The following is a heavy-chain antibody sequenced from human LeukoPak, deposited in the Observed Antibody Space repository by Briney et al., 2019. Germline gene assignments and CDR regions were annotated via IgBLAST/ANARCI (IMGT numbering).Heavy chain of an antibody. D-gene: IGHD1-26*01. CDR3: ARQRRVGAAYYFDY. CDR1: GYSFTSYW. J-gene: IGHJ4*02. V-gene: IGHV5-51*01. CDR2: IYPGDSDI. Sequence: AESLKISCKGSGYSFTSYWIAWVRQMPGKGLERMGIIYPGDSDIRYSPSFQGQVTISADKSISTAYLQWSSLKASDTAMYYCARQRRVGAAYYFDYWGQGTLVTVSS.